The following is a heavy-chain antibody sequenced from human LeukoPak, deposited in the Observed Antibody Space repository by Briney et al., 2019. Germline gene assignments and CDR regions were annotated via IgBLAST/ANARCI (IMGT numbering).Heavy chain of an antibody. J-gene: IGHJ4*02. V-gene: IGHV1-46*01. CDR1: GYTFTSYY. CDR3: ARLSESPDY. D-gene: IGHD2/OR15-2a*01. Sequence: ASVKVSCKASGYTFTSYYLHWVRQAPGQGLEWMGIIHPTVGDTTYAQKFQGRVTMTRDMSTGTVYMDLSSLRSEDTAVYYCARLSESPDYWGQGTLVTVSS. CDR2: IHPTVGDT.